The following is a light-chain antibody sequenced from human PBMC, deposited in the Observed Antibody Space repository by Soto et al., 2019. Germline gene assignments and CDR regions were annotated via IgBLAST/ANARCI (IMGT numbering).Light chain of an antibody. CDR2: DVS. CDR3: NSFTTSSTLV. V-gene: IGLV2-14*03. CDR1: SSDVGAYNY. J-gene: IGLJ2*01. Sequence: QSALTQPASVSGSPGQSITISCTGTSSDVGAYNYVSWYQYHPGKAPKLMIYDVSNRPSGVSNRFSGSKSGNTASLTISGLQAEDEADYYCNSFTTSSTLVFGGGTKVTVL.